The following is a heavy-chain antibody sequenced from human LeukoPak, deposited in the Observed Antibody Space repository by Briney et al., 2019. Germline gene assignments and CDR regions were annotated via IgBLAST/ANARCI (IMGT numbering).Heavy chain of an antibody. J-gene: IGHJ4*02. V-gene: IGHV1-2*02. CDR1: GYTFTGYY. CDR2: INPNSGGT. Sequence: GASVKVSCKASGYTFTGYYMHWVRQAPGQGLEWMGWINPNSGGTNYAQKFQGRVTMTRDTSISTAYMELSRLRSDDTAVYYCARSYIYSNYLIDYWGQGTLVTVSS. CDR3: ARSYIYSNYLIDY. D-gene: IGHD4-11*01.